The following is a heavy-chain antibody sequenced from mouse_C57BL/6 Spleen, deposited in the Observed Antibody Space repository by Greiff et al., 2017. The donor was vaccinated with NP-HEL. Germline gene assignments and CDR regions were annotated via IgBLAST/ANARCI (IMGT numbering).Heavy chain of an antibody. CDR1: GYSITSGYY. V-gene: IGHV3-6*01. CDR2: ISYDGSN. Sequence: EVQLQESGPGLVKPSQSLSLTCSVTGYSITSGYYWNWIRQFPGNKLEWMGYISYDGSNNYNPSLKNRISITRDTSKNQFFLKLNSVTTEDTATYYCALNGYWYFDVWGTGTTVTVSS. CDR3: ALNGYWYFDV. J-gene: IGHJ1*03.